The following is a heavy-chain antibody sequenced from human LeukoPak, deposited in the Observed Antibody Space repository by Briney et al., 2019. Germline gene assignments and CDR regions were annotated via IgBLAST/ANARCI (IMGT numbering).Heavy chain of an antibody. J-gene: IGHJ5*02. CDR2: THTSGTT. CDR1: GGSISSFF. D-gene: IGHD4-17*01. CDR3: ARSRGGFGDYGSWFDP. V-gene: IGHV4-4*08. Sequence: SETLSLTCTVSGGSISSFFWNWLRQPPGKGLEWIGFTHTSGTTNYNPSLKSRVTLSLDTSKNQFSLKLSSVTAADTAFYYCARSRGGFGDYGSWFDPWGQGTLVTVSS.